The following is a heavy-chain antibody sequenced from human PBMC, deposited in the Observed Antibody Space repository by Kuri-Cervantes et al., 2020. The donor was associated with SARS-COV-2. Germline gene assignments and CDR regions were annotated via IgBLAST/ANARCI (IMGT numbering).Heavy chain of an antibody. D-gene: IGHD3-10*01. Sequence: ETLSLTCAASGFTFSSYAMSWVRQAPGKGLEWVSATSGSGGSTYYADSVKGRFTISRDNSKNTLYLQMNNLRAEDTAVYYCAREGHGSGSYYYYYMDVWGKGITVTVSS. V-gene: IGHV3-23*01. CDR3: AREGHGSGSYYYYYMDV. J-gene: IGHJ6*03. CDR2: TSGSGGST. CDR1: GFTFSSYA.